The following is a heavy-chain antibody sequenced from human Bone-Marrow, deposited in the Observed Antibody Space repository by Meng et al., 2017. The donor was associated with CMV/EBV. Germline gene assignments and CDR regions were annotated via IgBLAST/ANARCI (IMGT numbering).Heavy chain of an antibody. J-gene: IGHJ4*02. V-gene: IGHV3-53*01. CDR3: ARDLITEGGYYLDY. CDR1: GFTVSSNY. CDR2: IYSGGSR. D-gene: IGHD3-3*01. Sequence: GGSLRLSCAASGFTVSSNYMSWVRQAPGKGLEWVSVIYSGGSRYYADSVKGRFTISRDNSKNTLYLQMNSLRAEDTAVYYCARDLITEGGYYLDYWGQGTLVTVSS.